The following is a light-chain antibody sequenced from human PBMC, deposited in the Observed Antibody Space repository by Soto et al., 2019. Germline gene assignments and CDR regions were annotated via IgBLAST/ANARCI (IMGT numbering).Light chain of an antibody. CDR1: QNINNY. CDR2: AAS. Sequence: DIQMTQSPPSLSASVGDRVTISCRASQNINNYVAWIQQKPGQAPRSLIYAASSSQTGVPSRFRGRRSGTDFTLTISSLEPEDAAVYYCQQRSNWPPITFGQGTRLEIK. J-gene: IGKJ5*01. V-gene: IGKV1-16*01. CDR3: QQRSNWPPIT.